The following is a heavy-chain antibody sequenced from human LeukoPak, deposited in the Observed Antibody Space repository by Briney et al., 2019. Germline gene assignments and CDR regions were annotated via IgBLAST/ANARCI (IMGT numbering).Heavy chain of an antibody. Sequence: PGGSLRLXCAASGFTFSSYWMHWVRQAPGKGLVWVSRINSDGSSTSYADSVKGRFTISRDNAKNTLYLQMNSLRAEDTAVYYCARESSGWYGAFDIWGQGTMVTVSS. J-gene: IGHJ3*02. D-gene: IGHD6-13*01. CDR2: INSDGSST. V-gene: IGHV3-74*01. CDR3: ARESSGWYGAFDI. CDR1: GFTFSSYW.